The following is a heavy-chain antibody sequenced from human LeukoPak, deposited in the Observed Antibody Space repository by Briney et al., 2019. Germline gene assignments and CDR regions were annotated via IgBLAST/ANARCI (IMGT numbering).Heavy chain of an antibody. Sequence: GGSLRLSCAASGFTFSTYWMRWVRQAPGGGLVWVSGINTDGSTTSYADSVKGRFTISRDNAKNTVYLQMSSLRAEDTAVYYCAKESGYDVDLEYWGQGALVTVSS. V-gene: IGHV3-74*01. J-gene: IGHJ4*02. CDR3: AKESGYDVDLEY. D-gene: IGHD5-12*01. CDR1: GFTFSTYW. CDR2: INTDGSTT.